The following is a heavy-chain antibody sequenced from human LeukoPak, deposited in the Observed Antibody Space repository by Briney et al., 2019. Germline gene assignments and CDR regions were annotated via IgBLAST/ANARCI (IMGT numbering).Heavy chain of an antibody. D-gene: IGHD3-3*01. J-gene: IGHJ6*03. Sequence: SETLSLTCTVSGGSISSSSYYWGWIRQPPGKGLEWIGSIYYSGSTYYNPSLKSRVTISVDTSKNQFSLKLSSVTAADTAVYYCARLASSGDFWSGYPPLLSDYYMDVWGKGTTVTVSS. CDR1: GGSISSSSYY. V-gene: IGHV4-39*01. CDR3: ARLASSGDFWSGYPPLLSDYYMDV. CDR2: IYYSGST.